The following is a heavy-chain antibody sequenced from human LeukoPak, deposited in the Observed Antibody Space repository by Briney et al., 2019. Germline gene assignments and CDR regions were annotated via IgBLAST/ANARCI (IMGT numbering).Heavy chain of an antibody. CDR1: GYTFTSYA. CDR3: ARGPRIVGATYFDY. V-gene: IGHV1-3*01. J-gene: IGHJ4*02. Sequence: ASVKVSCKASGYTFTSYAMHWVRQAPGQRLEWMGWINAGNGNTKYSQKFQGRVTITRDTSASTAYMELSSLRSEDTAVYYCARGPRIVGATYFDYWGQGTLVTVSS. D-gene: IGHD1-26*01. CDR2: INAGNGNT.